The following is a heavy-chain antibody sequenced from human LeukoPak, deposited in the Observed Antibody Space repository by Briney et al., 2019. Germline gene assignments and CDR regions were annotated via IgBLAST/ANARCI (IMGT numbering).Heavy chain of an antibody. D-gene: IGHD3-3*01. Sequence: GGSLRLACVASGFTFSAYWMSWVRQAPGKGLEWVASMKHDGSEKYYVDSVKGRFTISRDNAKNSLYLQMNSLRAEDTAVYYCASRAIYFDYWGQGTLVTVSS. V-gene: IGHV3-7*01. CDR3: ASRAIYFDY. CDR1: GFTFSAYW. J-gene: IGHJ4*02. CDR2: MKHDGSEK.